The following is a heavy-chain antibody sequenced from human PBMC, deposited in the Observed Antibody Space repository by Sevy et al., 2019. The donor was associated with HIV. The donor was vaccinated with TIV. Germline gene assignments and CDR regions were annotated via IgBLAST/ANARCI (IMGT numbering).Heavy chain of an antibody. V-gene: IGHV3-11*01. CDR2: ISSSGSTI. CDR1: GFTFSDYY. J-gene: IGHJ4*02. CDR3: ATGYSYYDSSGYLFDY. Sequence: GGSLRLSCAASGFTFSDYYMSWIRQAPGKGLEWVSYISSSGSTIYYADSVKGRFTISRDNAKNSLYLQMNSLRAEDTAVYYCATGYSYYDSSGYLFDYWGQGTLVTVSS. D-gene: IGHD3-22*01.